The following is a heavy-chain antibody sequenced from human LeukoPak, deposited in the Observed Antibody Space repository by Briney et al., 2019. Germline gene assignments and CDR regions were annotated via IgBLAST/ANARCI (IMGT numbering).Heavy chain of an antibody. CDR1: GYTFTGYY. D-gene: IGHD3-3*01. J-gene: IGHJ6*03. CDR3: AREPGYDFWSGYYYYYYMDV. V-gene: IGHV1-2*02. CDR2: INPNSGGT. Sequence: ASVKVSCKASGYTFTGYYMHWVRQAPGQGLEWMGWINPNSGGTNYAQKFQGRVTMTRDTSISTAYMELSRLRSDDTAVYYCAREPGYDFWSGYYYYYYMDVWGKGTTVTVSS.